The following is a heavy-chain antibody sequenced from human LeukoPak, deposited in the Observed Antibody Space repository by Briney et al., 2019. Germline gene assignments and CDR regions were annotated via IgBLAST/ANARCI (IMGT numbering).Heavy chain of an antibody. Sequence: GGSLRLSCAAPGFTFSSYWMSWVRQAPGKGLEWIEYLSSSGSAFSYADSVKGRFTIARDNAKNSVYLEMNSLRADDTAVYYCARSARLMKGVVEVTALDDWGQGTLVTVSS. D-gene: IGHD3-3*01. J-gene: IGHJ4*02. V-gene: IGHV3-48*04. CDR3: ARSARLMKGVVEVTALDD. CDR1: GFTFSSYW. CDR2: LSSSGSAF.